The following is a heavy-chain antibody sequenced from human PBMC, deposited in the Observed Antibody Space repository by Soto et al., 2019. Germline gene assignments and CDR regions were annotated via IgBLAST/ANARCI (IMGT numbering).Heavy chain of an antibody. D-gene: IGHD3-3*01. Sequence: GASVEVSCKASGYTFTSYAMHWVRQAPGQRLEWMGWINAGNGNTKYSQKFQGRVTITRDTSASTAYMELSSLRSEDTAVYYCARGISSYYDFWSGSQPLDYWGQGTLVTVSS. CDR2: INAGNGNT. J-gene: IGHJ4*02. V-gene: IGHV1-3*01. CDR1: GYTFTSYA. CDR3: ARGISSYYDFWSGSQPLDY.